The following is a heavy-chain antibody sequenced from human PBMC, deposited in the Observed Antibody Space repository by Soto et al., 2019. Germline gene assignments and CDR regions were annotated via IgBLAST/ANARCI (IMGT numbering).Heavy chain of an antibody. D-gene: IGHD4-17*01. J-gene: IGHJ4*02. CDR1: SGSMSSSNW. Sequence: SXTLSLTCAVSSGSMSSSNWWSWVRQPPGKGLEWIGEIYHSGSTNYNPSLKSRVTISVDKSKNQFSLKLSSVTAADTAVYYCARDLYGAAGLDYWGQGTLVTVSS. CDR3: ARDLYGAAGLDY. V-gene: IGHV4-4*02. CDR2: IYHSGST.